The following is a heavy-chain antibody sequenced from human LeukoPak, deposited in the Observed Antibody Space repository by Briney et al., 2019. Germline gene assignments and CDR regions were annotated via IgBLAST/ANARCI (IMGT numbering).Heavy chain of an antibody. CDR2: IRYDGSNK. D-gene: IGHD2-2*01. Sequence: GGSLRLSCAASGFTFSSYGMHWVRQAPGKGLEWVAFIRYDGSNKYYADSVKGRFTISRDNSKNTLYLQMNSLRAEDTAVYYCASRPETVPAAIGVSWADPLGQGTLVTVSS. CDR3: ASRPETVPAAIGVSWADP. V-gene: IGHV3-30*02. CDR1: GFTFSSYG. J-gene: IGHJ5*02.